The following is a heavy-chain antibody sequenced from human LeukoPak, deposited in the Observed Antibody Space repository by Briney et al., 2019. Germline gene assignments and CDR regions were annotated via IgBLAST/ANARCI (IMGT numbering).Heavy chain of an antibody. CDR3: ARQRRSSGWPNDY. V-gene: IGHV5-51*01. Sequence: GESLKISCKGSGYSFTSYWIAWVRQMPGKVLEWMGIIYPDDSDTRYSPSFQGKVTITADKSISTAYLQWSSLKASDNAMYYCARQRRSSGWPNDYWGQGTLVTVSS. CDR1: GYSFTSYW. CDR2: IYPDDSDT. D-gene: IGHD6-19*01. J-gene: IGHJ4*02.